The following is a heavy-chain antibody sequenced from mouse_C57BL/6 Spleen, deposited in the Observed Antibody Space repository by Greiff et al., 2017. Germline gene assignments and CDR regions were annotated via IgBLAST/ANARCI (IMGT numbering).Heavy chain of an antibody. J-gene: IGHJ2*01. D-gene: IGHD2-1*01. V-gene: IGHV1-82*01. CDR1: GYAFSSSW. Sequence: VQVVESGPELVKPGASVKISCKASGYAFSSSWMNWVKQRPGKGLEWIGRIYPGDGDTNYNGKFKGKATLTADKSSSTAYMQLSSLTSEDSAVYFCARSSYGNCSCFDYWGQGTTLTVSS. CDR2: IYPGDGDT. CDR3: ARSSYGNCSCFDY.